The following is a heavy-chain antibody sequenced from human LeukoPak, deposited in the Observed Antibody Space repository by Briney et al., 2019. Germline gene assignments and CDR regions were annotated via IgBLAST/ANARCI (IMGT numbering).Heavy chain of an antibody. CDR3: ARRYYGDYAYWFDP. J-gene: IGHJ5*02. CDR2: ISSSGSTI. CDR1: GFTFSSYE. D-gene: IGHD4-17*01. V-gene: IGHV3-48*03. Sequence: GGSLRLSCAASGFTFSSYEMSWVRQAPGKGLEWVSYISSSGSTIYYAGSVKGRFTISRDNSKNTLYLQMNSLRAEDTAVYYCARRYYGDYAYWFDPWGQGTLVTVSS.